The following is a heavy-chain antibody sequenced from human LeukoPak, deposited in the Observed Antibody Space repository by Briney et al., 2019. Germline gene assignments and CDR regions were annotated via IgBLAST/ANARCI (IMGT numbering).Heavy chain of an antibody. CDR1: GFTFSSYE. CDR2: ISSSGSTI. V-gene: IGHV3-48*03. J-gene: IGHJ4*02. CDR3: ARGLEQWPTLLGY. Sequence: PGGSLRLSCAASGFTFSSYEMNWVRQAPGKGLEWVSYISSSGSTIYYADSVKGRFTISRDNAKNSLYLQMNSLRAEDTAVYYCARGLEQWPTLLGYWGQGTLVTVSS. D-gene: IGHD6-19*01.